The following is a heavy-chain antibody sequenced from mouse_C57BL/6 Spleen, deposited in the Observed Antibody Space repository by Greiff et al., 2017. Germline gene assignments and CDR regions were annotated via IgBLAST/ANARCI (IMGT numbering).Heavy chain of an antibody. J-gene: IGHJ1*03. Sequence: QVQLKQPGAELVKPGASVKVSCKASGYTFTSYWMHWVKQRPGQGLEWIGRIHPSDSDTNYNQKFKGKATLTVDKSSSTAYMQLSSLTSEDSAVYYCAIRATVVIRYWYFDVWGTGTTVTVSS. V-gene: IGHV1-74*01. CDR1: GYTFTSYW. CDR2: IHPSDSDT. CDR3: AIRATVVIRYWYFDV. D-gene: IGHD1-1*01.